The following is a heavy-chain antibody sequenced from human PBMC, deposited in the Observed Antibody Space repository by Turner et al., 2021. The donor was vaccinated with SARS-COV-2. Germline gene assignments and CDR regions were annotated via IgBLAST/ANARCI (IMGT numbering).Heavy chain of an antibody. CDR3: ARNIFPRGGFDP. J-gene: IGHJ5*02. D-gene: IGHD3-3*02. CDR1: GGSISSGGYY. V-gene: IGHV4-31*03. CDR2: IYYSGSS. Sequence: QVQLQESGPGLVKPSQTLSLTCTVPGGSISSGGYYWRWIRQHPGKGLEWIGYIYYSGSSYYNPSLKSRVAISVDTSKNHFPLKLGSVTAADTAVYYCARNIFPRGGFDPWGQGTLVTVSS.